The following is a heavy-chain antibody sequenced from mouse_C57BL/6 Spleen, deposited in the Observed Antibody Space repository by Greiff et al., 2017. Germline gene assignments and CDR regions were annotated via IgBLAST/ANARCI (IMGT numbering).Heavy chain of an antibody. CDR3: ARKTAQAFAY. Sequence: VQLKQSGPELVKPGASVKISCKASGYSFTDYNMNWVKQSNGKSLEWIGVINPNYGTTSYNQQFKGKATFTVDQSTSTAYMQLNSLTSEDSAVYYCARKTAQAFAYWGQGTLVTVSA. CDR2: INPNYGTT. D-gene: IGHD3-2*02. J-gene: IGHJ3*01. CDR1: GYSFTDYN. V-gene: IGHV1-39*01.